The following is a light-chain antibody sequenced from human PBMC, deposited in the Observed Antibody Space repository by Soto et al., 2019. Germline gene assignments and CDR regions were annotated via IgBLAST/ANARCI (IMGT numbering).Light chain of an antibody. CDR3: IQDFISPLT. Sequence: AIQMTQSPSSLSASLGDRVTITCRASQGIRGDLGWYQQKPGKAPKLLISATSTLQSGVPSRFSDRGSGTNFTLTISSLQPEDFATYYCIQDFISPLTVGQGTKVDIK. CDR2: ATS. V-gene: IGKV1-6*01. CDR1: QGIRGD. J-gene: IGKJ1*01.